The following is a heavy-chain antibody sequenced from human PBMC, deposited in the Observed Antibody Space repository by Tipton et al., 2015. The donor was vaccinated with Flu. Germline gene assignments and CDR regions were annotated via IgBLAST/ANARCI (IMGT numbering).Heavy chain of an antibody. D-gene: IGHD5-18*01. V-gene: IGHV2-70*01. Sequence: LVKPSQTLTLTCTFSGFSLSTSGVCVSWIRQPPGKALEWLALIDWDDDKYYSTSLKARLTISKDTSKNQVVLTMTNMDPVDTATYYWARIPGYSYALDYGMDVWGQGTTVTVSS. CDR2: IDWDDDK. CDR1: GFSLSTSGVC. CDR3: ARIPGYSYALDYGMDV. J-gene: IGHJ6*02.